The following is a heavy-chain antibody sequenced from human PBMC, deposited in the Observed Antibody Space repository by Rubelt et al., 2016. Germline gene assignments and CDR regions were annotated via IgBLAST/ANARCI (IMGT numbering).Heavy chain of an antibody. J-gene: IGHJ4*02. Sequence: QVQLVQSGAEVKKPGASVKVSCKASGYTFTSYGISWVRQAPGQGLEWMGWISAYNGNTNYAQKLQGRVTMTTDTSTSTAYMELRSLRSEDTAVYYCARTKTVEMATIPLAYWGQGTLVTVSS. CDR1: GYTFTSYG. CDR2: ISAYNGNT. D-gene: IGHD5-24*01. V-gene: IGHV1-18*01. CDR3: ARTKTVEMATIPLAY.